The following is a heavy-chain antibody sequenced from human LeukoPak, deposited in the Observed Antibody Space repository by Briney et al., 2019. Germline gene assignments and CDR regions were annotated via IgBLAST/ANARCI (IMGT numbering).Heavy chain of an antibody. J-gene: IGHJ3*02. CDR2: ISSSSSTI. CDR1: GFTFSSYS. D-gene: IGHD3-3*01. V-gene: IGHV3-48*01. Sequence: GESLKISCAASGFTFSSYSMNWVRQAPGKGLEWVSYISSSSSTIYYADSVKGRFTISRDNAKNSLYLQMNSLRAEDTAVYYCARANTPYYDFWSGYRHDAFDIWGQGTMVTVSS. CDR3: ARANTPYYDFWSGYRHDAFDI.